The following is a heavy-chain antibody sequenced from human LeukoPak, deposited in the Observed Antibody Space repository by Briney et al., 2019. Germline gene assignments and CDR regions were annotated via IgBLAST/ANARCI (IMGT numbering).Heavy chain of an antibody. CDR2: ISSSGSTI. J-gene: IGHJ4*02. Sequence: GGSLRLSCAASGFTFSSYAMNWVRQAPGKGLEWVSYISSSGSTIYYADSVKGRFTISRDNAKNSLYLQMNSLRAEDTAVYYCARERWLQPDYWGQGTLVTVSS. V-gene: IGHV3-48*04. CDR3: ARERWLQPDY. D-gene: IGHD5-24*01. CDR1: GFTFSSYA.